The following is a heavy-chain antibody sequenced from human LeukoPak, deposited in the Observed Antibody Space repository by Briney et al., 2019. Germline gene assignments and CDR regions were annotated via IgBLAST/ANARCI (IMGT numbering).Heavy chain of an antibody. D-gene: IGHD2-15*01. CDR1: GGSISSYY. Sequence: SETLSLTCTVSGGSISSYYWSWIRQPPGKGLEWIGYIYYSGSTNYNPSLKSRVTISVDTSKNQFSLKLSSVTAADTAVYYCARAGDCSGGSCYYLDYWGQGTLVTVSS. CDR2: IYYSGST. J-gene: IGHJ4*02. CDR3: ARAGDCSGGSCYYLDY. V-gene: IGHV4-59*01.